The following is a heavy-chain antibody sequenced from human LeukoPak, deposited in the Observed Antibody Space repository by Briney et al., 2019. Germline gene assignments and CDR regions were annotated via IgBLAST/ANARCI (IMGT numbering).Heavy chain of an antibody. V-gene: IGHV1-2*06. J-gene: IGHJ4*02. CDR1: GYTFTSYA. CDR2: INPNSGGT. CDR3: ARVSSSSWYVY. D-gene: IGHD6-13*01. Sequence: GASVKVSCKASGYTFTSYAMHWVRQAPGQGLEWMGRINPNSGGTNYAQKFQGRVTMTRDTSISTAYMELSRLRSDDTAVYYCARVSSSSWYVYWGQGTLVTVSS.